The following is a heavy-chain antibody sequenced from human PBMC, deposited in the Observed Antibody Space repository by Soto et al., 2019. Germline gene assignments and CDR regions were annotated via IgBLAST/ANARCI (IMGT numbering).Heavy chain of an antibody. V-gene: IGHV3-21*01. CDR2: ISSSSSYI. Sequence: EVQLVESGGGLVKPGGSLRLSCAASGFTFSSYSMNWVRQAPGKGLEWVSSISSSSSYIYYADSVKGRFTISRDNAKNSLYLQMNSLRAEDTAVYYCAREWIQLGYYYGMDVWGQGTTVTVSS. J-gene: IGHJ6*02. D-gene: IGHD5-18*01. CDR3: AREWIQLGYYYGMDV. CDR1: GFTFSSYS.